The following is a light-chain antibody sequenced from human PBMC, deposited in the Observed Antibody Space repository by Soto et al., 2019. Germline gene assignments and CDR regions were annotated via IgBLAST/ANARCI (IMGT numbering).Light chain of an antibody. CDR2: EVS. V-gene: IGLV2-14*03. CDR1: SSDVGAYDY. CDR3: SSHTTSDNRV. Sequence: QSVLTQPASVSGSPGQSIAISCTGSSSDVGAYDYVSWYQQHPDKAPRLIMYEVSYRPSGVSNRFSGSKSVNTATLTISGLQAEDEGDYYCSSHTTSDNRVFGTGTKLTVL. J-gene: IGLJ1*01.